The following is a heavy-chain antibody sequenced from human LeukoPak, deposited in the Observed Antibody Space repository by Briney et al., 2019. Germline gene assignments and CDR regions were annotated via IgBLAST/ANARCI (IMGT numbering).Heavy chain of an antibody. V-gene: IGHV3-7*01. Sequence: GGSLRLSCAPSGFTFSSYLMSWVRQAPRKGLEWVANIKQDGSEKYYVDSVKGRFTISRDNDKNSLYLQMNSLRAEDTAVYYCARGGHYGDYGWYYFDYWGQGTLVTVSS. D-gene: IGHD4-17*01. CDR3: ARGGHYGDYGWYYFDY. CDR1: GFTFSSYL. J-gene: IGHJ4*02. CDR2: IKQDGSEK.